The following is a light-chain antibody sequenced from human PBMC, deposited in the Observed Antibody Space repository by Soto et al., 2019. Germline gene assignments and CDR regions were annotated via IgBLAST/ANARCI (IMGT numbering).Light chain of an antibody. V-gene: IGKV3-15*01. Sequence: ETVMMQSPATLSASPGERATLSCRASQSVGSGLAWFQQRPGQAPRLLIYGASTRATGIPARFSGSGSGTEFTLTISSLQSEDFAVYYCQQYNDWPRTFGQGTKVDIK. CDR2: GAS. CDR1: QSVGSG. CDR3: QQYNDWPRT. J-gene: IGKJ1*01.